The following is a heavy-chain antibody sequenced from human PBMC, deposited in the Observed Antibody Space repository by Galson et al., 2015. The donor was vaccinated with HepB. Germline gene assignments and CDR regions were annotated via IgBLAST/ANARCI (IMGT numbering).Heavy chain of an antibody. CDR3: AAFLTAMVPGDAFDI. CDR1: GFTFTSSA. J-gene: IGHJ3*02. Sequence: SVKVSCKASGFTFTSSAMQWVRQARGQRLEWIGWIVAGSGNTNYAQKFQERVTITRDMSTSTAYMELSSLRSEDTAVYYCAAFLTAMVPGDAFDIWGQGTMVTVSS. D-gene: IGHD5-18*01. CDR2: IVAGSGNT. V-gene: IGHV1-58*02.